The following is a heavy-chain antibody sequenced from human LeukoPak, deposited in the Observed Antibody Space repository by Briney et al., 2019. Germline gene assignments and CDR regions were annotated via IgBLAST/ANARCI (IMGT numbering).Heavy chain of an antibody. V-gene: IGHV4-59*01. J-gene: IGHJ4*02. CDR3: SRVGYSGSCYMGEFYY. CDR2: IYYSGST. Sequence: SETLSLTCTVSGGSISSYYWSWIRQPPGKGLEWIGYIYYSGSTNYNPSLKSRVTISVDTSKNQFSLKLSSVTAADTAVYYCSRVGYSGSCYMGEFYYWGQGTLVTVSS. D-gene: IGHD1-26*01. CDR1: GGSISSYY.